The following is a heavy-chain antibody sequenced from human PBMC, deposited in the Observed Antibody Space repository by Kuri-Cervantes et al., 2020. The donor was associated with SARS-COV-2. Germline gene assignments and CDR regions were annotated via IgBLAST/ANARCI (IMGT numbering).Heavy chain of an antibody. J-gene: IGHJ4*02. CDR3: ARDGAAGSRGRLSQ. V-gene: IGHV1-18*01. Sequence: ASVKVSCKASGYIFTNYGISWVRQAPGRGLERMGWISAYNGNTNYAQKLQGRVTMTTDTSTSTAYMELRSLRSDDTAVYYCARDGAAGSRGRLSQWGQGTLVTVSS. D-gene: IGHD3-16*01. CDR1: GYIFTNYG. CDR2: ISAYNGNT.